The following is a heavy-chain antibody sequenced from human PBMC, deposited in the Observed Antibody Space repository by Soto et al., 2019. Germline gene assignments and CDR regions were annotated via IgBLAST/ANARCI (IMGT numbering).Heavy chain of an antibody. J-gene: IGHJ4*02. D-gene: IGHD1-26*01. CDR3: ARREIQGPIDY. CDR2: IYYSGPT. Sequence: QVQLQESGPGLVKPSDTLYLSCAVCGYSISSSNWWGWIRQPPGKGLEWIGYIYYSGPTYYNPSLKSRVTMSVDTSKNQFSLKLTSVTDVDTAVYYCARREIQGPIDYWGQVTLVTVSS. CDR1: GYSISSSNW. V-gene: IGHV4-28*01.